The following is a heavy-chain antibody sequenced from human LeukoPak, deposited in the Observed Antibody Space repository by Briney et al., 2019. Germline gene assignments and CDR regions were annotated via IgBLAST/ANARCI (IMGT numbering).Heavy chain of an antibody. CDR1: GFTFSSYG. J-gene: IGHJ4*02. Sequence: PGRSLRLSCAASGFTFSSYGMHWVRQAPGKGLEWVAVIWYDGSNKYYADSVKGRFTISRDNSKNTLYLQMNSLRAEDTAVYYCAKEEEKDDFWSGYYIGGVDYWGQGTLVTVSS. CDR3: AKEEEKDDFWSGYYIGGVDY. V-gene: IGHV3-33*06. D-gene: IGHD3-3*01. CDR2: IWYDGSNK.